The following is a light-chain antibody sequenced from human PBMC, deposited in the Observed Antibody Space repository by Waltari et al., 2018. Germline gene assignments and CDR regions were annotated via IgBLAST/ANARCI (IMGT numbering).Light chain of an antibody. V-gene: IGKV3-20*01. CDR3: QQHGTSPFT. J-gene: IGKJ2*01. CDR2: GAS. Sequence: ELVLTQSPGTLSLSPGERATLSCRASQSVSSSYLAWYQQKPGQAPRLLIYGASSRATGIPDRISGSGSGTDFTLTLSSLEPEDFAVYYCQQHGTSPFTFGQGTKVEIK. CDR1: QSVSSSY.